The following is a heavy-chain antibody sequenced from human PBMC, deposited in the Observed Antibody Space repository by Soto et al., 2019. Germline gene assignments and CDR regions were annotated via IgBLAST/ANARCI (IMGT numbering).Heavy chain of an antibody. CDR1: GFTFDSHT. CDR3: AGTYSSSWNYLDY. CDR2: ISFAGSLK. D-gene: IGHD6-13*01. J-gene: IGHJ4*02. V-gene: IGHV3-30*04. Sequence: QVQLVESGGGVVQPGRSLRLSCTASGFTFDSHTIHWVPQSPGKGLEWVALISFAGSLKYGSDSVKGRFSISRDNSKNTVLLEMNSLRPENTAVYYCAGTYSSSWNYLDYWGQG.